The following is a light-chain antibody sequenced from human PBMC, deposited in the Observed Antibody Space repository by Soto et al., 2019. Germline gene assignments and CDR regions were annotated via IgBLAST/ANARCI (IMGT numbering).Light chain of an antibody. J-gene: IGKJ1*01. Sequence: EIVLTQSPGTLSLSRGERATLSCRASQSVSSSYLAWYQQKPGQAPRLLIYGASSRATGIPDRFGGSGSGTDFTLTISRLEPEDFAVYYCQQYGSSRTFGQGTKV. CDR3: QQYGSSRT. CDR1: QSVSSSY. V-gene: IGKV3-20*01. CDR2: GAS.